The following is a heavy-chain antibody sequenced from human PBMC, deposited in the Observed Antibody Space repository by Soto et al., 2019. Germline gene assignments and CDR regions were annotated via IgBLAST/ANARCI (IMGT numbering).Heavy chain of an antibody. V-gene: IGHV5-10-1*01. CDR3: ARHQYCGSTSCYIYGMDV. D-gene: IGHD2-2*02. Sequence: GESLKISCKGSGYSFTSYWISWVRQMPGKGLEWMGRIDPSDSYTNYSPSFQGHVTISADKSISTAYLQWSSLKASDTAMYYCARHQYCGSTSCYIYGMDVWGQGTTVTVSS. CDR2: IDPSDSYT. J-gene: IGHJ6*02. CDR1: GYSFTSYW.